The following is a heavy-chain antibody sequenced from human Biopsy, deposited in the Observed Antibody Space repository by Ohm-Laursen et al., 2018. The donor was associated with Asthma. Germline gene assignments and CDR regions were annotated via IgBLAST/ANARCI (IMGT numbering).Heavy chain of an antibody. J-gene: IGHJ2*01. V-gene: IGHV4-39*02. D-gene: IGHD6-6*01. CDR2: IYYSGRT. CDR3: ARAVSSSSYWYFDL. CDR1: GGSGGYMKSGNYY. Sequence: GTLSLTCSLSGGSGGYMKSGNYYWGWIRQSPGKGLEWIGSIYYSGRTYYNPSLESRVTISADTSKNHFSLKVPSVTAADTAVYYRARAVSSSSYWYFDLWGRGDLVTVSS.